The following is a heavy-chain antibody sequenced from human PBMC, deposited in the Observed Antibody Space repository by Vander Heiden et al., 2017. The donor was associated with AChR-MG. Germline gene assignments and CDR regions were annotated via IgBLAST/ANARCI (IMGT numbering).Heavy chain of an antibody. CDR1: GFTFSSYA. D-gene: IGHD3-10*01. V-gene: IGHV3-23*01. CDR2: ISGSGGST. Sequence: EVQLLESGGGLVQPGGSLRLSCAASGFTFSSYAMGWVRQAPGKGLEWVSAISGSGGSTYYADSVKGRFTISRDNSKNTLYLQMNSLRAEDTAVYYCANPRITMVRGSWRYYGMDVWGQGTTVTVSS. J-gene: IGHJ6*02. CDR3: ANPRITMVRGSWRYYGMDV.